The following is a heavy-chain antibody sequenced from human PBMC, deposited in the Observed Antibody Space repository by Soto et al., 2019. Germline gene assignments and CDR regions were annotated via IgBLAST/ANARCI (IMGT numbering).Heavy chain of an antibody. Sequence: GGSLRLSCAASGFTVSSNYMSWVRQAPGKGLEWVSVIYSGGSTYYADSVKGRFTISRDNSKNTLYLQMNSLRAEDTAVYYCARDSDSGYSSSWYAEDYGMDVWGQGTTVTVSS. D-gene: IGHD6-13*01. CDR2: IYSGGST. CDR3: ARDSDSGYSSSWYAEDYGMDV. J-gene: IGHJ6*02. CDR1: GFTVSSNY. V-gene: IGHV3-66*01.